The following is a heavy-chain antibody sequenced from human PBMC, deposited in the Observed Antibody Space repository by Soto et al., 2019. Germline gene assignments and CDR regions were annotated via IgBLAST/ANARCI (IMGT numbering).Heavy chain of an antibody. Sequence: GESLKISCKGSGYSFTSYWISWVRQMPGKGLEWMGRIDPSDSYTNYSPSFQGHVTISADKSISTAYLQWSSLKASDTAMYYCARHNPVMVRGYYGMDVWGQGTTVTVS. D-gene: IGHD3-10*01. CDR3: ARHNPVMVRGYYGMDV. V-gene: IGHV5-10-1*01. CDR1: GYSFTSYW. J-gene: IGHJ6*02. CDR2: IDPSDSYT.